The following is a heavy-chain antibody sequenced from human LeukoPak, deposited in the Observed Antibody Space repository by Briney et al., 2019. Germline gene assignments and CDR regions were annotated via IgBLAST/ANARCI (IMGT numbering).Heavy chain of an antibody. CDR3: ARDRDGSRSLFDP. Sequence: GASVKVSCEASGYIFTGYYMYWVRQAPGQGLECMGWINPNSGDTNYAAKFQGRVTMTRDTSISTAYMELSRLRSDDTAVYYCARDRDGSRSLFDPWGQGTLVTVSS. J-gene: IGHJ5*02. V-gene: IGHV1-2*02. CDR1: GYIFTGYY. D-gene: IGHD2-2*01. CDR2: INPNSGDT.